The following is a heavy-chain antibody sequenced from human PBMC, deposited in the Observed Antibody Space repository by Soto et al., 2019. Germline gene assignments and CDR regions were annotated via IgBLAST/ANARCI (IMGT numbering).Heavy chain of an antibody. CDR2: IYWDDDK. V-gene: IGHV2-5*02. Sequence: KESGPPLVTPTQTLTLTCTFSGFSLSSTRMAVGWIRQPPGKALEWLALIYWDDDKRYSPFLKSRLTITKDTSKNQVVLTMSNLGPVDTARYYCAHIVVAGLGYYFDYWGQGTLVTVSS. CDR1: GFSLSSTRMA. D-gene: IGHD6-19*01. CDR3: AHIVVAGLGYYFDY. J-gene: IGHJ4*02.